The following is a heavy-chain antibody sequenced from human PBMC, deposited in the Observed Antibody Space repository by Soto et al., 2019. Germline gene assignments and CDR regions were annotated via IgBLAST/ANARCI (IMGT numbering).Heavy chain of an antibody. CDR2: IIPIFGTA. J-gene: IGHJ6*02. D-gene: IGHD3-22*01. V-gene: IGHV1-69*13. Sequence: GASVKVSCKASGGTFSSYAISWVLQAPGQGLEWMGGIIPIFGTANYAQKFQGRVTITADESTSTAYMELSSLRSEDTAVYYCGEDSSGYYYVTSDAGPYYYGMDVWGQGTTVTVSS. CDR3: GEDSSGYYYVTSDAGPYYYGMDV. CDR1: GGTFSSYA.